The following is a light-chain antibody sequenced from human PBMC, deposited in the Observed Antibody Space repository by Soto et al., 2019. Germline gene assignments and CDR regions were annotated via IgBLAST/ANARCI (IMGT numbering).Light chain of an antibody. J-gene: IGKJ4*01. CDR2: DAS. CDR1: QGISSA. V-gene: IGKV1-13*02. CDR3: HQFNSYPLT. Sequence: AIQLTQSPSSLSASVGDRVTITWRASQGISSALAWYQQKPGKAPKLLIYDASCLESGVPSRFTGSASVTDFTHSVSSLQPEDFATYYCHQFNSYPLTFGGGIKVEIK.